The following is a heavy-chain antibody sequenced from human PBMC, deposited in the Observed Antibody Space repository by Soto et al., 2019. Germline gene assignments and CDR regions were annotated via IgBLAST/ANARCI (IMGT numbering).Heavy chain of an antibody. J-gene: IGHJ4*02. V-gene: IGHV1-46*01. CDR2: INPNVGSA. CDR1: GYTFTSCY. D-gene: IGHD6-25*01. CDR3: ARDVAAAFFDY. Sequence: ASVKVSCKASGYTFTSCYMHWVRQAPGQGLEWMGTINPNVGSASFAQKFQGRVTMTRDTSTSTVYMELSSLRSEDTAVYYCARDVAAAFFDYWGQGTLVTVSS.